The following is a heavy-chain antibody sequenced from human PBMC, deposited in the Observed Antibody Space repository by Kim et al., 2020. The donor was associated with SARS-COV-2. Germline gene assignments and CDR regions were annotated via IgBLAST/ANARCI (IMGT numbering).Heavy chain of an antibody. V-gene: IGHV4-39*07. CDR3: ARLARYFDWPASFDAFDI. J-gene: IGHJ3*02. Sequence: SETLSLTCTVSGGSISSSSYYWGWIRQPPGKGLEWIGSIYYSGSAYYNPSLKSRVTISVDTSKNQFSLKLSSVTAADTAVYYCARLARYFDWPASFDAFDIWGQGTMVTVSS. CDR1: GGSISSSSYY. CDR2: IYYSGSA. D-gene: IGHD3-9*01.